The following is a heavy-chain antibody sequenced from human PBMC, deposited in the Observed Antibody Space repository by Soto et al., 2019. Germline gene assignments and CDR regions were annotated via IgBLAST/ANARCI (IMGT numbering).Heavy chain of an antibody. CDR2: IYYSGST. Sequence: PETLSLTCTVAGGSSSSSSYYWGWIRQPPGKGLEWVGSIYYSGSTYYNPSLKSRGTISVDTSKNQFSLKLSSVTAADTAVYYCARQKDSNAYYYGSGTTSAFDYWGQGTLVTVS. V-gene: IGHV4-39*01. D-gene: IGHD3-10*01. CDR3: ARQKDSNAYYYGSGTTSAFDY. CDR1: GGSSSSSSYY. J-gene: IGHJ4*02.